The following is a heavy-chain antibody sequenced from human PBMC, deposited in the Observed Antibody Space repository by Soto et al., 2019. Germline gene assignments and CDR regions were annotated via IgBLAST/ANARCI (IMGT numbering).Heavy chain of an antibody. CDR3: ARGDCTGAYCYSWPFNYGVDV. CDR2: IWYDGSNK. D-gene: IGHD2-15*01. Sequence: QVQLVESGGGVVQPGGSLRLSCTTSGFTFNTYGMYWVRQAPGKGLEWVAIIWYDGSNKYYGDSVKGRFTISRDNSKNTLYLKMTSLRAEDTALYYCARGDCTGAYCYSWPFNYGVDVWGQGTTVTVSS. J-gene: IGHJ6*02. CDR1: GFTFNTYG. V-gene: IGHV3-33*08.